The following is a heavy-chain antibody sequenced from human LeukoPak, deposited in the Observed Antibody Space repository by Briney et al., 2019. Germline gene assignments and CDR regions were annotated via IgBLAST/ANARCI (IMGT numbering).Heavy chain of an antibody. CDR1: GYTFTDYY. D-gene: IGHD4-11*01. CDR2: VDPEDGET. J-gene: IGHJ4*02. Sequence: VKVSCKASGYTFTDYYMHWVQQAPGKGLEWMGRVDPEDGETIYAEKFQGRVTITADTSTDTAYMELSSLRSEDTAVYYCATYDFSNPFDYWGQGTLVTVSS. V-gene: IGHV1-69-2*01. CDR3: ATYDFSNPFDY.